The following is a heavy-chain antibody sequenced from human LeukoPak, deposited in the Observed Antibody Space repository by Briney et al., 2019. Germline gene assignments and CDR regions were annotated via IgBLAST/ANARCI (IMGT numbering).Heavy chain of an antibody. CDR2: IDNDGSGT. CDR3: ARDPGPYCGGDCYYFDY. J-gene: IGHJ4*02. D-gene: IGHD2-21*02. V-gene: IGHV3-74*01. Sequence: GGSLRLSCAASGFXFSRYWIHWVRQAPGKGLVWVARIDNDGSGTSYADSVKGRFTISRDNAKNTLYLQMNSLRAEDTAVYYCARDPGPYCGGDCYYFDYWGQGTLVTVSS. CDR1: GFXFSRYW.